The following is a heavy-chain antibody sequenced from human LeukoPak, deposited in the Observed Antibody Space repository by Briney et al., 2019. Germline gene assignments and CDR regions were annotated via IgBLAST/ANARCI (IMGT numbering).Heavy chain of an antibody. CDR2: MNPNSGNT. D-gene: IGHD3-3*01. J-gene: IGHJ6*03. CDR1: GYTFTSYD. CDR3: ARGCYYDFWSGYYRYYYYYMDV. V-gene: IGHV1-8*03. Sequence: GASVKVSCKASGYTFTSYDINWVRQATGQGLEWMGWMNPNSGNTGYAQKFQGRVTITRNTSISTAYMELSSLRSEDTAVYYCARGCYYDFWSGYYRYYYYYMDVWGKGTTVTVSS.